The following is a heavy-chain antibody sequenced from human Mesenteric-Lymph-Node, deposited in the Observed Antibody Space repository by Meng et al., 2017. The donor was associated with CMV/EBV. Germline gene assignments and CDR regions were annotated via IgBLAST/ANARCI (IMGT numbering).Heavy chain of an antibody. V-gene: IGHV3-30-3*01. J-gene: IGHJ6*02. CDR2: ISYAGSKK. CDR3: ARDLTPAGDDNFYGMDV. Sequence: GGSLRLSCTASGFPFNNYAMHWVRQAPGKGLEWLSVISYAGSKKSYADSVKGRFIISRDNSNNTLFLQMNSLRPEDTALYHCARDLTPAGDDNFYGMDVWGQGTTVTVSS. D-gene: IGHD2-2*01. CDR1: GFPFNNYA.